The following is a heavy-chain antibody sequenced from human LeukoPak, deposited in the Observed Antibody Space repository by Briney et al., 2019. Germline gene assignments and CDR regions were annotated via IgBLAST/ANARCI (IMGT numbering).Heavy chain of an antibody. CDR2: IDYSGNT. V-gene: IGHV4-59*02. Sequence: SETLSLTCTVSGGSVNSYYWSWIRQPPGKGLEWLGYIDYSGNTNYSPSLQSRLTISVDTSKNQFSLKLNSVTAADTAVYSCARGPLYSSSWYDYYYYDMDVWGQGTTVTVSS. CDR3: ARGPLYSSSWYDYYYYDMDV. CDR1: GGSVNSYY. J-gene: IGHJ6*02. D-gene: IGHD6-13*01.